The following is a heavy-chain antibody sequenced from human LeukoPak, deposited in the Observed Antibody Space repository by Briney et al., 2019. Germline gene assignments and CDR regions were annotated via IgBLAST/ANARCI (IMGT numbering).Heavy chain of an antibody. CDR1: GYTFTSYD. V-gene: IGHV1-8*01. Sequence: GASVKASCKASGYTFTSYDINWVRQATGQGLEWMGWMNPNSGNTGYAQKFQGRVTMTRNTSISTAYMELSSLRSEDTAVYYCARGAGGYCGGDCYWDYWGQGTLVTVSS. D-gene: IGHD2-21*02. J-gene: IGHJ4*02. CDR3: ARGAGGYCGGDCYWDY. CDR2: MNPNSGNT.